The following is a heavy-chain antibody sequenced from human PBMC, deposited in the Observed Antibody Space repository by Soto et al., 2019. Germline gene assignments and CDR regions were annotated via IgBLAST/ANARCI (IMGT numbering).Heavy chain of an antibody. D-gene: IGHD6-6*01. V-gene: IGHV1-3*01. Sequence: AAVKGSCKAAGYTFTSSALHWVGQAPGQVLECIAWINPGTGYTKYSQKFQGSVTMSRDTSARTTYMEVSSLRSYASAVYYCARAPLGARIAYWGQSTLATSPQ. CDR1: GYTFTSSA. J-gene: IGHJ4*02. CDR2: INPGTGYT. CDR3: ARAPLGARIAY.